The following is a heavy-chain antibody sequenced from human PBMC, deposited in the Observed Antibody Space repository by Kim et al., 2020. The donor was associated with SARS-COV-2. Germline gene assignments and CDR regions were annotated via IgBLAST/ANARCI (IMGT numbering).Heavy chain of an antibody. D-gene: IGHD3-3*01. Sequence: GRFTISRDNSKNTLYLQMNSLRAEDTAVYYCAKDLRRGRFLEWLSGFDYWGQGTLVTVSS. V-gene: IGHV3-23*01. CDR3: AKDLRRGRFLEWLSGFDY. J-gene: IGHJ4*02.